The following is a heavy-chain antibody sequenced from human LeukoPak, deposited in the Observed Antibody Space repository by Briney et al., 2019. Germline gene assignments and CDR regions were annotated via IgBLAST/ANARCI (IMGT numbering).Heavy chain of an antibody. CDR2: IYNSGST. CDR1: GGSISIYY. Sequence: SETLSLTCTVSGGSISIYYWSWIRQPPGKGLEWIGYIYNSGSTNYNPSLKSRVTISVDTSKDQFSLNLGSVTAADTAVYYCVRDRELNYWGQGTLVTVSS. V-gene: IGHV4-59*01. CDR3: VRDRELNY. D-gene: IGHD3-10*01. J-gene: IGHJ4*02.